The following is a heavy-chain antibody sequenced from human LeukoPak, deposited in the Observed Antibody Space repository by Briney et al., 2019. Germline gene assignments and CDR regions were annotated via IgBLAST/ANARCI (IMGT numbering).Heavy chain of an antibody. Sequence: SETLSLTCTVSGGSISSGGYYWSWIRQHPGKGLEWIGYIYYSGSTYYNPSLKSRVTISVDTSKNQFSLKLSSVTAADTAVYYCARVSYGDSNFDYWGQGTLVTVSS. CDR2: IYYSGST. CDR3: ARVSYGDSNFDY. J-gene: IGHJ4*02. V-gene: IGHV4-31*03. D-gene: IGHD4-17*01. CDR1: GGSISSGGYY.